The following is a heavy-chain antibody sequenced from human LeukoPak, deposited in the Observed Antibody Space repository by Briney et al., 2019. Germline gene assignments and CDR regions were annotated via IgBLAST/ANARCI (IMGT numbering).Heavy chain of an antibody. J-gene: IGHJ4*02. Sequence: SETLSLTCTVSGGSISSYYWSWIRQPPGKGLEWIGYIYYSGSTNYNPSLKSRVTISVDTSKNQFSLKLSSVTAADTAVYYCARGRSRKDYWGQGTLVTVSS. V-gene: IGHV4-59*01. CDR3: ARGRSRKDY. CDR1: GGSISSYY. CDR2: IYYSGST. D-gene: IGHD2-2*01.